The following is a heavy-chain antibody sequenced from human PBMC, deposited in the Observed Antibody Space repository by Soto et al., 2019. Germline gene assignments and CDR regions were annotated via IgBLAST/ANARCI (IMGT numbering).Heavy chain of an antibody. D-gene: IGHD4-17*01. CDR3: AIDLRDYGDYETYYYYGMDV. V-gene: IGHV1-69*08. CDR1: GGTFSSYT. Sequence: HVQLVQSGAEVKKPGSSVKVSCKASGGTFSSYTFSWVRQAPGQGLEWMGRIIPLLGIANYAQKFQGRVTIIADKSTSTAYMQLSSLRSEDTAVYYCAIDLRDYGDYETYYYYGMDVWGQGTTVIVSS. CDR2: IIPLLGIA. J-gene: IGHJ6*02.